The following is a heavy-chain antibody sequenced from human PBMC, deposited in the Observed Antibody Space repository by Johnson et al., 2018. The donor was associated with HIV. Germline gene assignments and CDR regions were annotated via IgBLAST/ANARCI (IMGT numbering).Heavy chain of an antibody. CDR3: AIDEDDYGASGAFDI. D-gene: IGHD4-17*01. J-gene: IGHJ3*02. Sequence: VQLVESGGGVVQPGRSLRLSCAASGFTFSSYAMHWVRQAPGKGLEYVSAISSNGGSTYYANSVKGRFTISRDNSKNSLYLQINSLRAEDTAVYYCAIDEDDYGASGAFDIWGQGTMVTVSS. CDR2: ISSNGGST. V-gene: IGHV3-64*01. CDR1: GFTFSSYA.